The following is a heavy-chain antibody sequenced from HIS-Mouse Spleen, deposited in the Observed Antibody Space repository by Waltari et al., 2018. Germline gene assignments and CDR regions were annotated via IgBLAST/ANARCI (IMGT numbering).Heavy chain of an antibody. CDR2: IYHSGST. V-gene: IGHV4-38-2*02. Sequence: QVQLQESGPGLVKPSETLYLTCTVSGYSISSGYYWGWIRQPPGKGLEWIGSIYHSGSTYYNPSLKSRVTISVDTSKNQFSLKLSSVTAADTAVYYCARVDIVGATDYWGQGTLVTVSS. D-gene: IGHD1-26*01. CDR3: ARVDIVGATDY. J-gene: IGHJ4*02. CDR1: GYSISSGYY.